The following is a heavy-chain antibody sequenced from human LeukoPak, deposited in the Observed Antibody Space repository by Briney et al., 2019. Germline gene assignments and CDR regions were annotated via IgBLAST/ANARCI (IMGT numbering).Heavy chain of an antibody. V-gene: IGHV1-18*04. CDR1: GYTFTSYG. CDR3: ARCSRYYYGSGSYHNSDDAFDI. D-gene: IGHD3-10*01. Sequence: GASVKVSCKASGYTFTSYGISRVRQAPGQGLEWMGWISAYNGNTNYAQKLQGKVTMTTDTSTSTAYMELRSLRSDDTAVYYCARCSRYYYGSGSYHNSDDAFDIWGQGTMVTVSS. J-gene: IGHJ3*02. CDR2: ISAYNGNT.